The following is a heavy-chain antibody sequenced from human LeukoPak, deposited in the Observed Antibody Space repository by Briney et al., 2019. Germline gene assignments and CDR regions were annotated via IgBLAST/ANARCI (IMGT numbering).Heavy chain of an antibody. CDR3: SRAYSTGWLGINDY. J-gene: IGHJ4*02. V-gene: IGHV3-49*04. CDR1: GFTFSDYA. Sequence: PGRSLRLSCTASGFTFSDYAMTWVRQAPGKGLEWVGFIRNKANGGTADYAASVKGRFTISRDDSKTIAYPQMNSLKTEDTAVYFCSRAYSTGWLGINDYWGQGVLVTVSS. D-gene: IGHD6-19*01. CDR2: IRNKANGGTA.